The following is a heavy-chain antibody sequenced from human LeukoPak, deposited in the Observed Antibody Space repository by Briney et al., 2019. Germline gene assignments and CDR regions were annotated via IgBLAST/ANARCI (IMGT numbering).Heavy chain of an antibody. Sequence: GGSLRLSCAASGFTFNNYAMHWVRQAPGKGLEWVTIISYDGSSKYYADSVKGRFTISRDNSKDTLYLQMNSLRAEDTAVYYCARDKRGYGDGADGFDYWGQGTLVTVSS. J-gene: IGHJ4*02. V-gene: IGHV3-30-3*01. CDR3: ARDKRGYGDGADGFDY. D-gene: IGHD4-17*01. CDR1: GFTFNNYA. CDR2: ISYDGSSK.